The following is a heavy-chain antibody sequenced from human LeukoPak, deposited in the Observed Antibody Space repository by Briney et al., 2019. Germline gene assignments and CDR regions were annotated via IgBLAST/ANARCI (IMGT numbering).Heavy chain of an antibody. CDR3: ARHQSSGYAPHDY. J-gene: IGHJ4*02. V-gene: IGHV4-38-2*01. D-gene: IGHD3-22*01. CDR2: IYHSGST. Sequence: GSLRLSCAASGFTFSSYGMSWVRQAPGKGLEWIGSIYHSGSTYYNPSLKSRVTISVDTSKNQFSLKLSSVTAADTAVYYCARHQSSGYAPHDYWGQGTLVTVSS. CDR1: GFTFSSYG.